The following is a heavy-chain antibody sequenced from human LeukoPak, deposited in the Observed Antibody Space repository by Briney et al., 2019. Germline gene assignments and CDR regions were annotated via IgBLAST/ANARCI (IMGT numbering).Heavy chain of an antibody. CDR3: ARELWFVNAPGSWLDP. Sequence: SQTLSLTCTVSGDSISSGDYSWSWIRQPSGKALEWIGYIFHTGSSYYNPSLRSRVTISVDRSRNEFTLRLTSVTAADTAVYYCARELWFVNAPGSWLDPWSQGILVTVSS. CDR2: IFHTGSS. V-gene: IGHV4-30-2*01. J-gene: IGHJ5*02. CDR1: GDSISSGDYS. D-gene: IGHD3-10*01.